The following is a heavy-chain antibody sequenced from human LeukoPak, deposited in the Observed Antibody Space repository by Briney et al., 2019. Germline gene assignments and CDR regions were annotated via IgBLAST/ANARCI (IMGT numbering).Heavy chain of an antibody. D-gene: IGHD6-19*01. CDR2: INSDGSST. Sequence: GGSLRLSCAASGFTFSSYWMHWVRQAPGKGLVWVSRINSDGSSTSYADSVKGRFTISRDNAKNTLYLQMNSLRAEDTAVYYCARDGVAGYSRGWYGNDAFDIWGQGTMVTVSS. J-gene: IGHJ3*02. V-gene: IGHV3-74*01. CDR1: GFTFSSYW. CDR3: ARDGVAGYSRGWYGNDAFDI.